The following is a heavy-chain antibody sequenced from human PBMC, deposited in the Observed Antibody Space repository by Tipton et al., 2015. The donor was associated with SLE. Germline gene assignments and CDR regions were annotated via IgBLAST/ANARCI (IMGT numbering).Heavy chain of an antibody. CDR3: ARDPDYGDPGSVDD. CDR1: NGSINYYH. D-gene: IGHD4-17*01. V-gene: IGHV4-59*01. Sequence: TLSLTCTVSNGSINYYHWSWIRQPPGQGLEWIGWIYSSGTTSHNPSLKNRVTLSVDTSKNQFSLNLSPVTAADTAVYYCARDPDYGDPGSVDDWGQGTLVTVS. J-gene: IGHJ4*02. CDR2: IYSSGTT.